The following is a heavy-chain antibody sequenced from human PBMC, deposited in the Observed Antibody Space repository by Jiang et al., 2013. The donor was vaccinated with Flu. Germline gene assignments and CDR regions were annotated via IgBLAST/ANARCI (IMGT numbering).Heavy chain of an antibody. CDR1: GYTFTSYY. Sequence: GAEVKKPGASVKVSCKASGYTFTSYYMHWVRQAPGQGLEWMGIINPSGGSTSYAQKFQGRVTMTRDTSTSTVYMELSSLRSEDTAVYYCARIRGYYDSSGYYPYDEWGQGTLVTVSS. J-gene: IGHJ4*02. CDR2: INPSGGST. D-gene: IGHD3-22*01. CDR3: ARIRGYYDSSGYYPYDE. V-gene: IGHV1-46*01.